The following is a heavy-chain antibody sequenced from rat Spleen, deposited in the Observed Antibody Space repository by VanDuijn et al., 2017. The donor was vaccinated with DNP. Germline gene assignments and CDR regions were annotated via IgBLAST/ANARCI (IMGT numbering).Heavy chain of an antibody. CDR1: GFTFSTHG. V-gene: IGHV5-25*01. CDR3: TTDDSYYHEVWFAY. D-gene: IGHD1-12*03. J-gene: IGHJ3*01. Sequence: EVELVESGGGLVQPGRSMKLSCAASGFTFSTHGMAWVRQDPTKGLEWVASISTSGGNTYYRDSVKGRFTISRDNAKSTLYLQLNSVRSEDTATYYCTTDDSYYHEVWFAYWGQGTLVTVSS. CDR2: ISTSGGNT.